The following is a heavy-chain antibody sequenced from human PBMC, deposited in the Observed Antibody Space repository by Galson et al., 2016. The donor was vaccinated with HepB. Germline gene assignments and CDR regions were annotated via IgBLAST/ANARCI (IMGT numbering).Heavy chain of an antibody. J-gene: IGHJ4*02. CDR3: AKDLMPVAILGVVTYYFDS. CDR2: VSGSGDTT. D-gene: IGHD3-3*01. CDR1: GFNFKNYA. V-gene: IGHV3-23*01. Sequence: SLRLSCAAPGFNFKNYAMSWVRQAPGKGLEWVSAVSGSGDTTYYTDSVKGRFTTSRDNSKNTLFLHMDSLRAEDTAVYYCAKDLMPVAILGVVTYYFDSWGLGTLVTVSS.